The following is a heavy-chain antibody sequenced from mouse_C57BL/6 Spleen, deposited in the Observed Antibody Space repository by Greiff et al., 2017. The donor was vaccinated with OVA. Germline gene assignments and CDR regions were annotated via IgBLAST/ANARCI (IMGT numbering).Heavy chain of an antibody. D-gene: IGHD2-10*01. CDR3: ARASYGKKYFDV. V-gene: IGHV1-64*01. Sequence: QVQLQQPGAELVKPGASVKLSCKASGYTFTSYWMHWVKQRPGQGLEWIGMIHPNSGSTNYNEKFKSKATLTVDKSSSTAYMQRSSLTSEDSAVYDCARASYGKKYFDVWGTGTTVTVSS. CDR1: GYTFTSYW. CDR2: IHPNSGST. J-gene: IGHJ1*03.